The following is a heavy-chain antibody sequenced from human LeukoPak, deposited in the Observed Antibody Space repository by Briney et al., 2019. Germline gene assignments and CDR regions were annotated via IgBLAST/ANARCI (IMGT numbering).Heavy chain of an antibody. CDR1: GGSLSTHH. CDR3: ARDKSAAAAGRDGMDV. CDR2: ISDSGST. D-gene: IGHD6-13*01. J-gene: IGHJ6*02. V-gene: IGHV4-59*11. Sequence: SETLSLTCVVSGGSLSTHHWSWIRQSPGRGLEWIGYISDSGSTNYNPSLKSRVTISVDTSKNQFSLMLSSVTAADTAVYYCARDKSAAAAGRDGMDVWGQGTTVTVSS.